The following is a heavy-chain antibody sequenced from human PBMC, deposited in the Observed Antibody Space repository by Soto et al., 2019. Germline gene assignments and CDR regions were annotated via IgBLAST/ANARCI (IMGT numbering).Heavy chain of an antibody. CDR2: ISYDGRNK. Sequence: QVQLVESGGGVVQPGRSLRLSCAASGFTFISYGMHWVRQAPGKGLEWVAVISYDGRNKYYSDSVKGRFTISRDNSKNTLYLQMHSLRAEDTAVYYCAKDHWGDSSGYSEVDYWGQGTLVTVSS. D-gene: IGHD3-22*01. J-gene: IGHJ4*02. CDR3: AKDHWGDSSGYSEVDY. CDR1: GFTFISYG. V-gene: IGHV3-30*18.